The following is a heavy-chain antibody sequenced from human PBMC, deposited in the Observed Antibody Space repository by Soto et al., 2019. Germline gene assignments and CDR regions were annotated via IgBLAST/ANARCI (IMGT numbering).Heavy chain of an antibody. CDR2: IYYSGST. Sequence: PSETLSLTCTVSGGSTSSSSYYWGWIRQPPGKALEWIGSIYYSGSTYYNPSLKSRVTLSVYTTNNQFSLRLSSVTAADTAVYFCARQQYCGSSTCYDSLYYQYMDVWGKGTMVTVSS. V-gene: IGHV4-39*01. J-gene: IGHJ6*03. CDR3: ARQQYCGSSTCYDSLYYQYMDV. D-gene: IGHD2-2*01. CDR1: GGSTSSSSYY.